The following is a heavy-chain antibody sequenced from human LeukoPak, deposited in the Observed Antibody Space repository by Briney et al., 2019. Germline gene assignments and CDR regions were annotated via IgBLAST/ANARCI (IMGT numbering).Heavy chain of an antibody. V-gene: IGHV4-59*01. CDR3: ARLSYWWFDP. CDR1: GGSISSYY. D-gene: IGHD2-15*01. Sequence: SETLSLTCTVSGGSISSYYWSWIRQPPGKGLEWIGYIYYSGSTNYNPSLRSQVTISVDTSKNQFSLKLSSVTAADTAVYYCARLSYWWFDPWGQGTLVTVSS. J-gene: IGHJ5*02. CDR2: IYYSGST.